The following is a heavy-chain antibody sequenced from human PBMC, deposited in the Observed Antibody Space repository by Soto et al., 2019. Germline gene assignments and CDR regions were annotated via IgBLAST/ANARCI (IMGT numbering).Heavy chain of an antibody. CDR3: ARVGPENAFDI. CDR1: GGSISSAGHY. V-gene: IGHV4-31*03. Sequence: PSETLSLTCTVSGGSISSAGHYWSWIRQHPGKGLEWIGYIYYSGSTYHNPSLKSRVTISVDTSKNQFSLKLISVTAADTAVYYCARVGPENAFDIWGQGTMVTVSS. D-gene: IGHD1-26*01. CDR2: IYYSGST. J-gene: IGHJ3*02.